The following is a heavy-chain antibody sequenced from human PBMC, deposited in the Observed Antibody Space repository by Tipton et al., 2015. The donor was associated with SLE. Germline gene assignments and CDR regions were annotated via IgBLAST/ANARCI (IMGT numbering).Heavy chain of an antibody. D-gene: IGHD2-15*01. CDR3: AREDTVGGSHLQH. V-gene: IGHV4-38-2*01. J-gene: IGHJ1*01. CDR1: GYSISSGYY. CDR2: IYYSGST. Sequence: TLSLTCAVSGYSISSGYYWGWIRQPPGKGLEWIGYIYYSGSTNYNPSLKSRVTISVDTSKNQFSLKLSSVTAADTAVYYCAREDTVGGSHLQHWGQGTLVTVSS.